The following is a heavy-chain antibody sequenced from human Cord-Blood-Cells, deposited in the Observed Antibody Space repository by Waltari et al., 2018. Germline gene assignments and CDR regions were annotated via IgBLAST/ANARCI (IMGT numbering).Heavy chain of an antibody. V-gene: IGHV4-59*08. CDR3: ARPHGSGSYYYFDY. Sequence: QVQLQESGPGLVKPSETLSLTCTVPGGSISSYYWSRIRQPQGQGLEWIGYIYYSGSTNYNPSLKSRVTISVDTSKNQFSLKLSSVTAADTAVYYCARPHGSGSYYYFDYWGQGTLVTVSS. CDR1: GGSISSYY. D-gene: IGHD3-10*01. CDR2: IYYSGST. J-gene: IGHJ4*02.